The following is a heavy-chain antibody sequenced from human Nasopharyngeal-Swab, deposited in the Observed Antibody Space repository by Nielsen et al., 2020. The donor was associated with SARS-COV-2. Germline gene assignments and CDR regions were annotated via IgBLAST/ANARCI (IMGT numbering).Heavy chain of an antibody. V-gene: IGHV3-30*04. CDR3: ARDPGYGDYEIY. Sequence: GGSLRLSCAASGFTFSSYAMHWVRQAPGKGLEWVAVISYDGSNKYYADSVKGRFTISRDNSKNTLYLQMNSLRAGDTAVYYCARDPGYGDYEIYWGQGTLVTVSS. D-gene: IGHD4-17*01. CDR1: GFTFSSYA. J-gene: IGHJ4*02. CDR2: ISYDGSNK.